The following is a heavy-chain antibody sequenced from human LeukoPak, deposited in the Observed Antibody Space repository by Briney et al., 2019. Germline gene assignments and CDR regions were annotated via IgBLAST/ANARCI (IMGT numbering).Heavy chain of an antibody. D-gene: IGHD3-16*02. CDR3: ARDYSDYVWGSYRFDY. Sequence: GGSLRLSCAASGFTFSSYWMSWVRQAPGKGLEWVANIKQDGSEKYYVDSVKGRFTISRDNAKNSLYPQMNNLRAEDTAVYYCARDYSDYVWGSYRFDYWGQGTLVTVSS. CDR2: IKQDGSEK. J-gene: IGHJ4*02. CDR1: GFTFSSYW. V-gene: IGHV3-7*01.